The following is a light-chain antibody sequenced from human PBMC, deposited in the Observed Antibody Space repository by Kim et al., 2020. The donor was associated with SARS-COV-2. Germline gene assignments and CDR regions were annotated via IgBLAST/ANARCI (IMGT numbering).Light chain of an antibody. J-gene: IGLJ2*01. V-gene: IGLV1-51*01. Sequence: QFVLTQPPSVSAAPGQKVTISCSGSSSNIENNFVSWYQRLPETAPKLLIFDNDERPSGIPDRFSGSVSGTSATLAITGLQIGDEADYYCGAWDSGLSSVIFGGGTQLTVL. CDR2: DND. CDR3: GAWDSGLSSVI. CDR1: SSNIENNF.